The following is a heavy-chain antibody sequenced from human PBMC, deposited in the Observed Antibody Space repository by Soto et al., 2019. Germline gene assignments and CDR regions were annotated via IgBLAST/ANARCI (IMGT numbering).Heavy chain of an antibody. Sequence: PSETLSLTCTVSGGSISSSSYYWGWIRQPPGKGLEWIGSIYYSGSTYYNTSLKSRVTISVDTSKNQFSLKLSSVTAADTAVYYCARHQGVREYSGYEDWFDPWGQGTLVTVSS. J-gene: IGHJ5*02. CDR1: GGSISSSSYY. D-gene: IGHD5-12*01. CDR2: IYYSGST. V-gene: IGHV4-39*01. CDR3: ARHQGVREYSGYEDWFDP.